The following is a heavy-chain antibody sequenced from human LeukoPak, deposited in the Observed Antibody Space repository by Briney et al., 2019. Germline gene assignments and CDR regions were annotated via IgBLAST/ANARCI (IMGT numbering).Heavy chain of an antibody. J-gene: IGHJ6*03. V-gene: IGHV4-39*01. Sequence: SETLSLTCSVSGGSISSSSYYWNWIRQPPGKGLEWVGSIYYSGTTYDNSSLKSRVTISEDTSKNRFSLMLTSVTAADTAVYYCARQVSDYFYYYIDVWGEGTTVIVSS. CDR2: IYYSGTT. CDR3: ARQVSDYFYYYIDV. CDR1: GGSISSSSYY.